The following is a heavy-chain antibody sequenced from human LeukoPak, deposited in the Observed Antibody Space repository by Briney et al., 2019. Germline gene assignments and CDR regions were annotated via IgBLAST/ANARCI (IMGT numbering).Heavy chain of an antibody. CDR2: ISSSSSTI. D-gene: IGHD2-15*01. CDR3: AREVGEDY. V-gene: IGHV3-48*01. J-gene: IGHJ4*02. CDR1: GFTLSSYS. Sequence: PGGSLRLSCEASGFTLSSYSMNWVRQAPGKGLEGISYISSSSSTIYYADSVKGRLTISRDNAKNSLYLQMNSLRAEDTAVYYCAREVGEDYWGQGTLVTVSS.